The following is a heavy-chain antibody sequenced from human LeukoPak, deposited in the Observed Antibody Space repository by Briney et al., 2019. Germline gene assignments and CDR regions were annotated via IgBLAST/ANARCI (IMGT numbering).Heavy chain of an antibody. CDR2: INHSGST. CDR3: ARASYSGYSSGWYGFWDNGDAFDI. Sequence: SETLSLTCAVYGGSFSGYYWSWIRQPPGKGLEWIGEINHSGSTNYNPSLKSRVTISVDTSKNQFSLKLSSVTAADTAVYYCARASYSGYSSGWYGFWDNGDAFDIWGQGTMVTVSS. J-gene: IGHJ3*02. V-gene: IGHV4-34*01. D-gene: IGHD6-19*01. CDR1: GGSFSGYY.